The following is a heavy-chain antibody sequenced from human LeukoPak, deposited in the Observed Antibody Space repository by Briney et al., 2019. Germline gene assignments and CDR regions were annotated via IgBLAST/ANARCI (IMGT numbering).Heavy chain of an antibody. CDR3: ARPGYYYDSSDYFSAADI. J-gene: IGHJ3*02. CDR1: GYSFTNYW. Sequence: GESLKISCKGSGYSFTNYWIGWVRQMPGKGLEWMGIIYPGDSDTRYRPSFQGQVTISADKSISTAYLQWSSLKASDTAMYYCARPGYYYDSSDYFSAADIWGQGTMVTVSS. CDR2: IYPGDSDT. V-gene: IGHV5-51*01. D-gene: IGHD3-22*01.